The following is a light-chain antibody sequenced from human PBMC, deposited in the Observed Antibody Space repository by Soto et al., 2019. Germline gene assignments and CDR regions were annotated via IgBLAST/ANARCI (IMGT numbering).Light chain of an antibody. J-gene: IGKJ4*01. CDR3: QQYSNSPLT. CDR1: QSVGSN. V-gene: IGKV3-11*01. Sequence: VLTQSPATLSLSPGERATLSCRASQSVGSNLAWYQQKPGQAPRLLIYDASNRATGIPGRFSGSGSGTDFTLTISSLEPEDFAVYHCQQYSNSPLTFGGGTKVEV. CDR2: DAS.